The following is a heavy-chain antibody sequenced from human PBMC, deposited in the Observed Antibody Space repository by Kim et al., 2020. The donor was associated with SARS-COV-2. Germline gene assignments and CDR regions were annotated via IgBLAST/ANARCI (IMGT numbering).Heavy chain of an antibody. CDR2: IWYDGSNK. CDR1: GFTFSSSG. J-gene: IGHJ4*02. Sequence: GGSLRLSCAASGFTFSSSGMHWVRQAPGKGLEWVAVIWYDGSNKYYADSVKGRFTISRDNSKNTLYLQMNSLRAEDTAVYYCARDIRGGSSGFIFDYWGQGTLVTVSS. CDR3: ARDIRGGSSGFIFDY. V-gene: IGHV3-33*01. D-gene: IGHD6-19*01.